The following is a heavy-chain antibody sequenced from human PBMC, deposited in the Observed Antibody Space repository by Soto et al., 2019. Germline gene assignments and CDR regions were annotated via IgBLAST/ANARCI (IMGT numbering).Heavy chain of an antibody. V-gene: IGHV1-18*01. D-gene: IGHD2-15*01. J-gene: IGHJ4*02. CDR2: ISTYNGNT. Sequence: QIQLVQSGAEVKKPGASVKVSCMASGYSFTRYDISWVRQAPGQGLEWMGWISTYNGNTNYAQKLQGRVTLTTDTSTSKAYMELRSLRSDDTAVYYCAREGCSGGSCYPEDYWGQGTLVTVSS. CDR3: AREGCSGGSCYPEDY. CDR1: GYSFTRYD.